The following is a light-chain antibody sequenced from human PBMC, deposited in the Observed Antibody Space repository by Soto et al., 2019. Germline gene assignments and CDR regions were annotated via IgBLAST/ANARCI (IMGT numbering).Light chain of an antibody. CDR3: QQYKDYPIT. V-gene: IGKV1-16*01. J-gene: IGKJ5*01. CDR1: QDISNY. CDR2: AVS. Sequence: DIQMTQPPSALSALVGARVTITCRASQDISNYLAWFQQKPGKAPKSLIYAVSSLQSGVPSRFSGSRSGTDFTLTISSLQPEDSATYDCQQYKDYPITFGQGTRLEIK.